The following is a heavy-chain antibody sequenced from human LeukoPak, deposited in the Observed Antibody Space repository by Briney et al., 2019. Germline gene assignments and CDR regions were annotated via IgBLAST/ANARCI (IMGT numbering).Heavy chain of an antibody. V-gene: IGHV3-23*01. CDR3: ARDSAGNDY. Sequence: GGSLRLSCAASGFTLRSYAMSWVRQAPGKGLEWVSAISGSGGSTYYADSVKGRFTISRDNAKNSLYLQMNSLRAEDTAMYYCARDSAGNDYWGQGTLVTVSS. J-gene: IGHJ4*02. D-gene: IGHD6-13*01. CDR2: ISGSGGST. CDR1: GFTLRSYA.